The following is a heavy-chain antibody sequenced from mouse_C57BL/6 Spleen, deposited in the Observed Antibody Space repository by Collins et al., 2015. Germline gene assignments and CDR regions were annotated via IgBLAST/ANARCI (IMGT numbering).Heavy chain of an antibody. CDR3: ARDGYYVGWFAY. D-gene: IGHD2-3*01. J-gene: IGHJ3*01. Sequence: QVQLQQPGAELVKPGASVKMSCKASGYTFTSYNMHWVKQTPGQGPEWIGAIYPGNGDTSYNQKFKGKATLTADKSSSTAYMQLSSLTSEDSAVYYCARDGYYVGWFAYWGQGTLVTVSA. V-gene: IGHV1-12*01. CDR2: IYPGNGDT. CDR1: GYTFTSYN.